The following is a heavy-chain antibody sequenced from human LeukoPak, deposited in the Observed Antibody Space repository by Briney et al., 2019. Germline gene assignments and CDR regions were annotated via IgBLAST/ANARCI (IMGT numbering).Heavy chain of an antibody. D-gene: IGHD3-10*01. CDR1: GFTFSSYA. J-gene: IGHJ3*02. Sequence: GGSLRLSCAASGFTFSSYAMNWVRQAPGTGLEWISAISGSGGSTYYADSVKGRFTISRDNSKNTLYLQMNSLRAEDTAVYYCAKLGGNYGSGSYQAFDIWGQGTMVTVSS. CDR3: AKLGGNYGSGSYQAFDI. V-gene: IGHV3-23*01. CDR2: ISGSGGST.